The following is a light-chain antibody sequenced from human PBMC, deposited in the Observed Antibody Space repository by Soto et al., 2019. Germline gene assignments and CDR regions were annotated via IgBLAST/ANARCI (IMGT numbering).Light chain of an antibody. Sequence: EIVLKQSPGTLSWSPGERATLSCRASQSVNNYLAWYQQKPGQAPRLLIYDASNRATGIPPRFSGSGSGTDFTLTISSLEPEDSAVYYCQQRGTWPWLTFGGGTRVEI. V-gene: IGKV3-11*01. CDR2: DAS. J-gene: IGKJ4*01. CDR3: QQRGTWPWLT. CDR1: QSVNNY.